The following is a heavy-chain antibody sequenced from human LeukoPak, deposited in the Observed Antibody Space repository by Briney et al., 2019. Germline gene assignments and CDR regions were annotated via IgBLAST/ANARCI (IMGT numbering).Heavy chain of an antibody. CDR2: IYYSGST. CDR1: GGSISSGSYY. Sequence: SETLSLTCTVSGGSISSGSYYWGWIRQPPGMGLEWIGSIYYSGSTYYNPSLKSRVTISVDTSNNQFSLKLSSVTAADMAVYYCARHGAMTGNFQHWGQGTLVTVSS. J-gene: IGHJ1*01. CDR3: ARHGAMTGNFQH. V-gene: IGHV4-39*01. D-gene: IGHD3-9*01.